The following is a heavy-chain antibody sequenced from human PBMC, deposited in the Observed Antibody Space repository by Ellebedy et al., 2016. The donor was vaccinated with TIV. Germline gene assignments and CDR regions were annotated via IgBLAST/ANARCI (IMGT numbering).Heavy chain of an antibody. Sequence: GESLKISCAASGFTFSNYVMAWVRQVPGQRLEWVSAVSESDGRTFYADSVKGRSTISRDNSRNTLFLQMNSLRTEDTAVYYCTTRAENWGFFDCWGQGTLVTVSS. CDR2: VSESDGRT. D-gene: IGHD7-27*01. CDR1: GFTFSNYV. CDR3: TTRAENWGFFDC. J-gene: IGHJ4*02. V-gene: IGHV3-23*01.